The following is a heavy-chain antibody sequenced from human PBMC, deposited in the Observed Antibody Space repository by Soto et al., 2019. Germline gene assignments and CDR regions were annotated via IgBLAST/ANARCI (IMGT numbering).Heavy chain of an antibody. J-gene: IGHJ6*02. V-gene: IGHV4-31*03. CDR1: GDSASSGGYY. CDR2: IHYSGST. D-gene: IGHD4-17*01. CDR3: ARALHMTTVTTGGYYFYPLDV. Sequence: SETLSLTCTVSGDSASSGGYYWTWIRQHPGKGLERIGNIHYSGSTYYTPSLKSRLTISVDTSNNQFSLKLSSVTAADTAVYYCARALHMTTVTTGGYYFYPLDVWGQGTTVTVSS.